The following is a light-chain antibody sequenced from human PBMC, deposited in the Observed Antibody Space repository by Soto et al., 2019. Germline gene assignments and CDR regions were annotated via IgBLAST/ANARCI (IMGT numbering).Light chain of an antibody. V-gene: IGKV3-11*01. J-gene: IGKJ5*01. Sequence: LTRSRATLSLAPWSRTPLSCRASQFLSSYLAWYQQKPGQPPRLLIYDTSNRATGIPARFSGSRSGTDFTLTISSLEPEDFGVYFCHQRNKFGHGTLLEF. CDR1: QFLSSY. CDR2: DTS. CDR3: HQRNK.